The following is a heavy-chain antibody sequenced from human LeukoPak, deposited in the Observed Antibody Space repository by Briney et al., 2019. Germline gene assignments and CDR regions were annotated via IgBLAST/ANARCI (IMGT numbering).Heavy chain of an antibody. J-gene: IGHJ4*02. CDR2: INYMGGT. CDR3: ARDGVTIFKGKPY. CDR1: GGSFNGYH. V-gene: IGHV4-34*01. Sequence: KTSETLSLTCALSGGSFNGYHWTWIRQSPDKGLEWIGEINYMGGTTYNPSFKSRVTISGDASKKEFSLEMTSVTAADTAVYYCARDGVTIFKGKPYWGQGTAVTVSS. D-gene: IGHD3-3*02.